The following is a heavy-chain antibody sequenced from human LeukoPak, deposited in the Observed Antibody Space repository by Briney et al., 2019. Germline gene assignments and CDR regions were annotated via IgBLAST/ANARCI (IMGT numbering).Heavy chain of an antibody. CDR2: IRGKGYGGTT. V-gene: IGHV3-49*04. D-gene: IGHD3-10*01. J-gene: IGHJ4*02. Sequence: GGSLRLSCTASGFTFGDYAMSWVRQAPGKGLEWVCFIRGKGYGGTTEYAASVKGRFTISRDDSKSIAYLEMNSLKTEDTAVYYCTRGGGSGRYYFDYWGQGTLVTVS. CDR3: TRGGGSGRYYFDY. CDR1: GFTFGDYA.